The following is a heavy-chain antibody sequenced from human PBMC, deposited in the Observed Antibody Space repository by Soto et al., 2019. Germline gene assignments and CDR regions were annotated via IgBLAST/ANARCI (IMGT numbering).Heavy chain of an antibody. J-gene: IGHJ2*01. D-gene: IGHD3-10*01. CDR1: GFTFSSYG. CDR3: ARDSGYYGSGPYHL. CDR2: ISSSSSYI. Sequence: GGSLRLSCAASGFTFSSYGMTWVRQAPGKGLEWVSSISSSSSYIYYADSVKGRFTISRDNAKNSLYLQMNSLRDEDTVVYYCARDSGYYGSGPYHLWGRGTLVTVSS. V-gene: IGHV3-21*01.